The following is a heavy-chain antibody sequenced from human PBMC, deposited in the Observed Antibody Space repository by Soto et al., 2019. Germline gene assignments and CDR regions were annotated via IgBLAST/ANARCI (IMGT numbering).Heavy chain of an antibody. Sequence: GGSLRLSCAASGFTFSNFAMSWVRQAPGKGLEWVSAISGTGSNTYYADSVKGRFTISRDNSKNTLYLQMNSLRAEDTAVYYCARHPERIAQIGWFDPWGQGTLVTVSS. V-gene: IGHV3-23*01. D-gene: IGHD6-13*01. CDR3: ARHPERIAQIGWFDP. J-gene: IGHJ5*02. CDR1: GFTFSNFA. CDR2: ISGTGSNT.